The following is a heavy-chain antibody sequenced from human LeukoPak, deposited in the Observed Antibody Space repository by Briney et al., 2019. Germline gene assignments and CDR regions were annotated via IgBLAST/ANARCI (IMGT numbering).Heavy chain of an antibody. CDR2: INHIGST. J-gene: IGHJ4*02. CDR3: ARGMGPIFGVVNIDY. Sequence: SETLSLTCAVYGRSFSGYYWSWIRQPPGKGLEWIGEINHIGSTNYNPSLKSRVTISVDTSKNQFSLKLSSVTAADTAVYYCARGMGPIFGVVNIDYWGQGTLVTVSS. CDR1: GRSFSGYY. V-gene: IGHV4-34*01. D-gene: IGHD3-3*01.